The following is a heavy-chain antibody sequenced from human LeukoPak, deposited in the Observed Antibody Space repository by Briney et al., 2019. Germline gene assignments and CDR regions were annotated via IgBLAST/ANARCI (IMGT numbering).Heavy chain of an antibody. D-gene: IGHD3-3*01. Sequence: GGSLRLSCVASGFTFSSYCMSWVRQAPGKGLEWVANIKQDGSEKYYVDSVKGRFTISRDNAKNSLYLQMNSLRAEDTAVYYCARVKVPYYDFWSGPDYYYYYMDVWGKGTTVTVSS. CDR3: ARVKVPYYDFWSGPDYYYYYMDV. V-gene: IGHV3-7*01. CDR2: IKQDGSEK. CDR1: GFTFSSYC. J-gene: IGHJ6*03.